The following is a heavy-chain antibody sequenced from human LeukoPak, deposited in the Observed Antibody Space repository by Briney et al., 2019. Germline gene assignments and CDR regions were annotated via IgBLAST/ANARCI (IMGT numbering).Heavy chain of an antibody. CDR2: INPSGGST. V-gene: IGHV1-46*03. D-gene: IGHD2-2*01. Sequence: ASVKVSCKASGYTFTSYDINWVRQATGQGLEWMGIINPSGGSTSYAQKLQGRVTMTRDTSTSTVYMELSSLRSEDTAVYYCARDNIVVVPAAIFSCWFDPWGQGTLVTVSS. CDR1: GYTFTSYD. J-gene: IGHJ5*02. CDR3: ARDNIVVVPAAIFSCWFDP.